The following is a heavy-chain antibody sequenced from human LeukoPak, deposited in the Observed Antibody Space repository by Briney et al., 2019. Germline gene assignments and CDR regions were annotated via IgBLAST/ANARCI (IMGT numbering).Heavy chain of an antibody. Sequence: PGGSLRLSCAASGFNFNTFSMNWVRQAPGKGLEWVAYISSNGSTTYYADSMKGRFTISRDNAKNSLHLQVNGLRGEDTAVYYCARDGFCDFWGQGTLVTVSS. CDR3: ARDGFCDF. J-gene: IGHJ4*02. CDR2: ISSNGSTT. D-gene: IGHD3-3*01. CDR1: GFNFNTFS. V-gene: IGHV3-48*01.